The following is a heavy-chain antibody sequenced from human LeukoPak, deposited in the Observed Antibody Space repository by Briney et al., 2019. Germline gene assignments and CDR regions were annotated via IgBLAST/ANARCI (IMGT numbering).Heavy chain of an antibody. CDR3: ARDSGYCSSTSCYAFDI. J-gene: IGHJ3*02. D-gene: IGHD2-2*01. V-gene: IGHV1-18*01. CDR2: ISAYNGNT. Sequence: ASVKVSCKASGYTFTSYGISWVRQAPGQGLEWMGWISAYNGNTNYAQELQGRGTMTTDTSTSTAYMELRSLRSDDTAVYYCARDSGYCSSTSCYAFDIWGQGTMVTVSS. CDR1: GYTFTSYG.